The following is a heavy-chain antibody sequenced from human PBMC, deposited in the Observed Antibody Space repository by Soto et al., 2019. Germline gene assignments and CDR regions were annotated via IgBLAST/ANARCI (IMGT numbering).Heavy chain of an antibody. Sequence: GESLKISCKGSGYNFAGYWIAWVRQMPGKGLELMGIIYPSDSDTRYRPSFQGQVTISADKSISSAYLQWSSLRASDTAMYYCARGGVSSRTFDYWGQGTPVTVSS. CDR3: ARGGVSSRTFDY. CDR2: IYPSDSDT. D-gene: IGHD3-3*01. J-gene: IGHJ4*02. V-gene: IGHV5-51*01. CDR1: GYNFAGYW.